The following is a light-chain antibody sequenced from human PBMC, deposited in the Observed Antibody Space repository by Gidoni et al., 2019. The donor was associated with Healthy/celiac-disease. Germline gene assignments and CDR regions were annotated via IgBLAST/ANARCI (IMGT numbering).Light chain of an antibody. CDR1: QSVSSN. J-gene: IGKJ5*01. Sequence: EIVMTQSPTTLSVSPGERATLSCRARQSVSSNLAWYQQKPGQAPRLLIYGASTRATGIPARFSGSGSWTEFTLTISSLQSEDFAVYYCQQYNNWPPKITFXQXTRLEIK. CDR3: QQYNNWPPKIT. V-gene: IGKV3-15*01. CDR2: GAS.